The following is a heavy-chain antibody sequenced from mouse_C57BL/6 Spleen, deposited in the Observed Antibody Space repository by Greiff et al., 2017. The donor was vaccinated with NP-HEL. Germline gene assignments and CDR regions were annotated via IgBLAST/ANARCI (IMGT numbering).Heavy chain of an antibody. CDR3: ARDRDYYGSSSWFAY. CDR2: ISAGGSYT. V-gene: IGHV5-4*01. D-gene: IGHD1-1*01. CDR1: GFTFSSYA. Sequence: EVKLVESGGGLVKPGGSLKLSCAASGFTFSSYAMSWVRQTPEKRLEWVATISAGGSYTYYPDNVKGRFTISRDNAKNNLYLQMSNLKSEDTAMYYCARDRDYYGSSSWFAYWGQGTLVTVSA. J-gene: IGHJ3*01.